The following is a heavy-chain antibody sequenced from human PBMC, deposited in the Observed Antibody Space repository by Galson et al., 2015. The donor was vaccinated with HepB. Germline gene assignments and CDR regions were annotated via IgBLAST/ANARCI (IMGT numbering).Heavy chain of an antibody. Sequence: SVKVSCKASGYTFTGYYMHWVRQAPGQGLEWMGWINPNSGGTNYAQKFQGRVTMTRDTSISTAYMELSRLRSDDTAVYYCARGYCSGGSCYSRHAFDIWGQGTMVTVSS. CDR2: INPNSGGT. J-gene: IGHJ3*02. CDR3: ARGYCSGGSCYSRHAFDI. D-gene: IGHD2-15*01. CDR1: GYTFTGYY. V-gene: IGHV1-2*02.